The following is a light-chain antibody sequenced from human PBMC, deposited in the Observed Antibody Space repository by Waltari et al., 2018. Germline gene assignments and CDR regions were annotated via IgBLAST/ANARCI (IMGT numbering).Light chain of an antibody. J-gene: IGLJ3*02. Sequence: QSVLTQPPSASGTPGQRVTISCLGSSSNVEGNAVSWFQQLPGTAPKLLIYTNDQRPSWVPDRFSGSRSGTSASLAISGLQSEDEAVYYCAAWDDSLNVWLFGGGTKVTAL. CDR2: TND. CDR3: AAWDDSLNVWL. V-gene: IGLV1-44*01. CDR1: SSNVEGNA.